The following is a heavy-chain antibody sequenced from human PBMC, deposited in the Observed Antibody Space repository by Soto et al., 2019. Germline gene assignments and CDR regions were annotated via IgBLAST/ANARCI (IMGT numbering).Heavy chain of an antibody. CDR3: ARGRIAVAGTHY. D-gene: IGHD6-19*01. Sequence: VGSLRLSCAASGFTFSDYYMSWIRQAPGKGLEWVSYISSSSSYTNYADSVKGRFTISRDNAKNSLYLQMNSLRAEDTAVYYCARGRIAVAGTHYWGQGTLVTVSS. CDR1: GFTFSDYY. CDR2: ISSSSSYT. V-gene: IGHV3-11*06. J-gene: IGHJ4*02.